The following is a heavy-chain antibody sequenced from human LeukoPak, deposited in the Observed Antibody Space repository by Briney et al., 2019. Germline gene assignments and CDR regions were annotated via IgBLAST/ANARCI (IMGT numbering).Heavy chain of an antibody. Sequence: PGGSLRLSCAASGFTFSSYGMHWVRQAPGKGLEWVAVISYDGSNKYYADSVKGRFTISRDNSKNTLYLQMNSLRAEDTAVYYCARGRKFYDFWKKYGMDVWGQGTTVTVSS. CDR3: ARGRKFYDFWKKYGMDV. V-gene: IGHV3-30*03. CDR1: GFTFSSYG. J-gene: IGHJ6*02. D-gene: IGHD3-3*01. CDR2: ISYDGSNK.